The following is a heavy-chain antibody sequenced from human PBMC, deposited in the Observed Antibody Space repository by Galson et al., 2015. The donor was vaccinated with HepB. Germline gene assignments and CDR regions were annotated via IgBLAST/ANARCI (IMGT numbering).Heavy chain of an antibody. J-gene: IGHJ3*02. CDR2: TRNKANSYTT. CDR3: ARGPRGLQAFDI. V-gene: IGHV3-72*01. Sequence: SLRLSCAASGFTFSDHYMDWVRQAPGKGLEWVGRTRNKANSYTTEYAASVKGRFTISRDDSKNSLYLQMNSLKTEDTAVYYCARGPRGLQAFDIWGQGTMVTVSS. CDR1: GFTFSDHY.